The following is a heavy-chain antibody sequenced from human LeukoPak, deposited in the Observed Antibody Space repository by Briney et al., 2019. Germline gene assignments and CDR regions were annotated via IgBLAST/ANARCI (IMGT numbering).Heavy chain of an antibody. V-gene: IGHV3-30*02. CDR2: IRYDGSNK. J-gene: IGHJ4*02. Sequence: GGSLRLSCAASGFTFSSYGMHWVRQAPGKGLEWVAFIRYDGSNKYYADSVKGRSTISRDNSKNTLYLQMNSLRAEDTAVYYCAKDAYGSGSTQDYWGQGTLVTVSS. CDR1: GFTFSSYG. CDR3: AKDAYGSGSTQDY. D-gene: IGHD3-10*01.